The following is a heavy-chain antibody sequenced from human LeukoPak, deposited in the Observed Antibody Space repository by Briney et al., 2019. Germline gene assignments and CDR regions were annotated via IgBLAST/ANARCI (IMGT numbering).Heavy chain of an antibody. J-gene: IGHJ4*02. CDR2: ISANGDTT. D-gene: IGHD6-13*01. Sequence: GGSLRLSCAASGFTFSSYAMSCVRQAPGKGLEGVSGISANGDTTKYADSVKGRFTISRDNAKNTVLLQMNSLRADDTAVYYCAKEGRIAAGTGDYFDYWGQGTLVTVSS. CDR1: GFTFSSYA. V-gene: IGHV3-23*01. CDR3: AKEGRIAAGTGDYFDY.